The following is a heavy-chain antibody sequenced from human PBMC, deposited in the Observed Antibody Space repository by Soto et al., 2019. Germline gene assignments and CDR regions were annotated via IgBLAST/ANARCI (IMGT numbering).Heavy chain of an antibody. D-gene: IGHD6-13*01. J-gene: IGHJ6*02. CDR2: VSGSDAET. CDR1: RFSFSNYA. V-gene: IGHV3-23*01. CDR3: VKDWTGSKCPCMDV. Sequence: EVQLLESGGGLVQPGGSLRVSCAASRFSFSNYAMTWVRQAPGKGLEWVSTVSGSDAETYYADSVYGRFTISRDNSKNTLYLQMNSLRAEDTAVYYCVKDWTGSKCPCMDVWGQGITVTVSS.